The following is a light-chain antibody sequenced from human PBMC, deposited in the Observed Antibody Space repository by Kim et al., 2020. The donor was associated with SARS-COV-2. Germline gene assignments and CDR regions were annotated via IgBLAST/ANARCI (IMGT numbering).Light chain of an antibody. CDR3: QQYANSPPT. J-gene: IGKJ1*01. CDR1: QRYTTSH. Sequence: LPCRPRQRYTTSHLAWYQQKPGQAPRLMIYGISNRDSAIPDRFIGSGAGTDFTLTISRLEPEDFAVYYCQQYANSPPTFGQGTKVDIK. V-gene: IGKV3-20*01. CDR2: GIS.